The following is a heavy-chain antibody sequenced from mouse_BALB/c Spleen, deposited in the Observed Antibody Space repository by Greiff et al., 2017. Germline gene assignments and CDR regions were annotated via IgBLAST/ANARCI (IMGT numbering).Heavy chain of an antibody. J-gene: IGHJ4*01. CDR1: GYTFTSYW. D-gene: IGHD2-4*01. CDR3: AEATMITGDAMDY. V-gene: IGHV1-7*01. Sequence: QVQLQQSGAELAKPGASVKMSCKASGYTFTSYWMHWVKQRPGQGLEWIGYINPSTGYTEYNQKFKDKATLTADKSSSTAYMQLSSLTSEDSAVYYCAEATMITGDAMDYWGQGTSVTVSS. CDR2: INPSTGYT.